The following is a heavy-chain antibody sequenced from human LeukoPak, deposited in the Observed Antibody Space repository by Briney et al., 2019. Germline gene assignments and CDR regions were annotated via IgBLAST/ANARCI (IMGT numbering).Heavy chain of an antibody. CDR3: ARVRITMVRGVIITDAFDI. D-gene: IGHD3-10*01. J-gene: IGHJ3*02. V-gene: IGHV4-39*07. CDR2: IYYSGST. Sequence: SETLSLTCTVSGGSISSSSYYWGWIRQPPGKGLEWIGSIYYSGSTYYNPSLKSRVTISVDTSKNQFSLKLSSVTAADTAVYYCARVRITMVRGVIITDAFDIWGQGTMVTVSS. CDR1: GGSISSSSYY.